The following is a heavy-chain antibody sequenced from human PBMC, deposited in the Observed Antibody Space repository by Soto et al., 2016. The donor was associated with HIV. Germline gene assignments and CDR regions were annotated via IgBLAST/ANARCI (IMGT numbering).Heavy chain of an antibody. CDR2: INPGNGSP. V-gene: IGHV1-2*02. CDR3: ARDGGRDYYYYGMDV. Sequence: QVQLVQSWAEVRKSGASVKVSCSFSGFTITSYGIHWVQQSPGQGLEWMGWINPGNGSPSYAKKFQGRFTMTRDMSTTTAYTDLSSLTSEDMAVYYCARDGGRDYYYYGMDVWGQGTTVTVSS. J-gene: IGHJ6*02. CDR1: GFTITSYG.